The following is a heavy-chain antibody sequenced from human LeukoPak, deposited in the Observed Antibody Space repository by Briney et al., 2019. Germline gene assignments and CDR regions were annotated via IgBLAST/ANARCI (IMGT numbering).Heavy chain of an antibody. D-gene: IGHD1-26*01. J-gene: IGHJ3*02. Sequence: SETLSLTCTVSGYSISSGYYWGWIRQPPGKGLEWIGSIHHSGSTYYNPSLKSRVTISVDTSKNQVSLKLSSVTAADTAVYYRARRSINSGSYQRGAFDIWGQGTMVTVSS. CDR2: IHHSGST. V-gene: IGHV4-38-2*02. CDR3: ARRSINSGSYQRGAFDI. CDR1: GYSISSGYY.